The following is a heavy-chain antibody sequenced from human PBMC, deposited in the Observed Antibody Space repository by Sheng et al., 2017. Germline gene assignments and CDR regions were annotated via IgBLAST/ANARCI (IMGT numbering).Heavy chain of an antibody. V-gene: IGHV1-18*01. D-gene: IGHD6-6*01. J-gene: IGHJ6*02. CDR3: ARLRRLETNPDVFEYYYGLDV. CDR2: ISAKNGNT. Sequence: QVQLVQSGGEVKEPGASVKVSCKASGYTFISYGIIWVRQAPGQGLEWMGWISAKNGNTNYEQKFQGRVTMSTDTSSTTVYMDLRSLRSDDTAVYYCARLRRLETNPDVFEYYYGLDVRDQGP. CDR1: GYTFISYG.